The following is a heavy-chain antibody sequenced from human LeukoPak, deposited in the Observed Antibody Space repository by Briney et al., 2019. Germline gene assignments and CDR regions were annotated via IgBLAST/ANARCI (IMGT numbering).Heavy chain of an antibody. Sequence: ASVKVSCKASGYTFTGYYMHWVRRAPGQGLEWMGWINPNSGGTNYAQKFQGRVTMTRDTSISTAYMELSRLRSDDTAVYYCAREEDIVVVPADNWFDPWGQGTLVTVSS. J-gene: IGHJ5*02. V-gene: IGHV1-2*02. CDR1: GYTFTGYY. D-gene: IGHD2-2*01. CDR3: AREEDIVVVPADNWFDP. CDR2: INPNSGGT.